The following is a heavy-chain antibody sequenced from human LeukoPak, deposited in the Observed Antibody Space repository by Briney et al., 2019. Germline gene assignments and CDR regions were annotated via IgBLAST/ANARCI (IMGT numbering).Heavy chain of an antibody. CDR1: GYGFTNYC. J-gene: IGHJ3*02. CDR3: ARSGSLGTFDI. Sequence: GESLEISCKGSGYGFTNYCIGWVRPMPGEGLEWMGIIYPGDSDTRYSTSFQGQVTISADKSISTAYLQWSSLRASETAMYYCARSGSLGTFDIWGQGTLVTVSS. V-gene: IGHV5-51*01. D-gene: IGHD1-26*01. CDR2: IYPGDSDT.